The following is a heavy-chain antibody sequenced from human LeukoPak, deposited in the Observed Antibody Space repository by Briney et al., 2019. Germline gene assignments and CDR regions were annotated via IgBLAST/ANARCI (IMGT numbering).Heavy chain of an antibody. J-gene: IGHJ4*02. CDR2: ISGSGGTT. CDR3: AKQSAGSSTWYSLHFDY. V-gene: IGHV3-23*01. Sequence: GGSLRLSCAASGFTFSSFAMTWARQAPGKGLEWVAVISGSGGTTYYADSAKGRFTISRDNSKNTLYLQMNSLRAEDTAVYFCAKQSAGSSTWYSLHFDYWGEGTRVTVSS. CDR1: GFTFSSFA. D-gene: IGHD6-13*01.